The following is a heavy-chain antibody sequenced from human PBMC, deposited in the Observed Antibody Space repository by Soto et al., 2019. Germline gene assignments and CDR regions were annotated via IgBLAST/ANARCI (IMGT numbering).Heavy chain of an antibody. CDR1: GYTFTSCA. D-gene: IGHD3-10*01. CDR3: ARVGGSGSYQGAFDI. CDR2: INAGNGNT. Sequence: ASVKVSCKASGYTFTSCAMHWVRQAPGQRLEWMGWINAGNGNTKYSQKFQGRVTITRDTSASTAYMELSSLRSEDTAVYYCARVGGSGSYQGAFDIWGQGTMVTVSS. J-gene: IGHJ3*02. V-gene: IGHV1-3*01.